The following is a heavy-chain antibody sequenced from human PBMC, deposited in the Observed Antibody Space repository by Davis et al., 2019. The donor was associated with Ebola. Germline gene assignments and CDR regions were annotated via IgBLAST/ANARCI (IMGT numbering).Heavy chain of an antibody. CDR3: ETQYMITFGGVIVNAFDI. D-gene: IGHD3-16*02. CDR1: GGSISSSSYY. J-gene: IGHJ3*02. Sequence: SETLSLTCTVSGGSISSSSYYWGWIHQPPGKELEWIGSIYYSGSTYYNPSLKSRVTISVDTSKNQFSLKLSSVTAADTAVYYCETQYMITFGGVIVNAFDIWGQGTMVTVSS. V-gene: IGHV4-39*01. CDR2: IYYSGST.